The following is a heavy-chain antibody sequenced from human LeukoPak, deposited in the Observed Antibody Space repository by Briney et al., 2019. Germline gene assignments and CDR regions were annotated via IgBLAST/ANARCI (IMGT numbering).Heavy chain of an antibody. CDR3: AARGSMVRGPPFDY. CDR2: INHSGST. V-gene: IGHV4-34*01. CDR1: GGSFSGYY. D-gene: IGHD3-10*01. Sequence: SETLSLTCAVYGGSFSGYYWSWIRQPPGKGLEWIGEINHSGSTNYNPSLKSRVTISVDTSKNQFSLKLSSVTAADTAVYYCAARGSMVRGPPFDYWGQGTLVTVSS. J-gene: IGHJ4*02.